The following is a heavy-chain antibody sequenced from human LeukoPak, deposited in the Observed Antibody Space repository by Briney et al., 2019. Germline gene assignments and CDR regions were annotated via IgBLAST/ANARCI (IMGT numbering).Heavy chain of an antibody. Sequence: GGSLRLSCAASGFTFSRYWMHWVRQVPGEELVCVSRIKSDGSGTWYAASVKGRFTISRDNARNTLSLQMNSLRVEDTALYYCARDQDGVGATIDLWGQGTLVTVSS. V-gene: IGHV3-74*01. CDR3: ARDQDGVGATIDL. CDR2: IKSDGSGT. CDR1: GFTFSRYW. J-gene: IGHJ4*02. D-gene: IGHD1-26*01.